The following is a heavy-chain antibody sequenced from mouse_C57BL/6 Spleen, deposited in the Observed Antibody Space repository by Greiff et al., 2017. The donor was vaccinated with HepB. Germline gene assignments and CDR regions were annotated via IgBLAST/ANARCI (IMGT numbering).Heavy chain of an antibody. V-gene: IGHV5-9*01. D-gene: IGHD1-1*01. J-gene: IGHJ2*01. CDR3: ARQGITTVAYFDY. Sequence: EVNVVESGGGLVKPGGSLKLSCAASGFTFSSYTMSWVRQTPEKRLEWVATISGGGGNTYYPDSVKGRFTISRDNAKNTLYLQMSSLRSEDTALYYCARQGITTVAYFDYWGQGTTLTVSS. CDR1: GFTFSSYT. CDR2: ISGGGGNT.